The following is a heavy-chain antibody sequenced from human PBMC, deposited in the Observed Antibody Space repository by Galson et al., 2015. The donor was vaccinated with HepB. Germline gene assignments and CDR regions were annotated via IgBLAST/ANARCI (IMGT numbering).Heavy chain of an antibody. CDR3: ARDRITMVRGVKFWFDP. J-gene: IGHJ5*02. D-gene: IGHD3-10*01. V-gene: IGHV7-4-1*02. Sequence: SVKVSCKASGYTFTSYAMNWVRQAPGQGLEWMGWINTNTGNPTYAQGFTGRFVFSLDTSVSTAYLQISSLKAEDTAVYYCARDRITMVRGVKFWFDPWGQGTLVTVSS. CDR2: INTNTGNP. CDR1: GYTFTSYA.